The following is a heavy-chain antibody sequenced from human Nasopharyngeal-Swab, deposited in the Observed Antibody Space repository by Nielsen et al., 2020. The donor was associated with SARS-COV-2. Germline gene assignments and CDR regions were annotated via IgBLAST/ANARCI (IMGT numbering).Heavy chain of an antibody. CDR3: ARDTGGPFDY. CDR2: ISSSRSYI. J-gene: IGHJ4*02. Sequence: VRQAPGKGLEWVSSISSSRSYIYYADSVKGRFTISRDNAKNSLYLQMNSLRAEDTAVYYCARDTGGPFDYWGQGTLVTVSS. V-gene: IGHV3-21*01. D-gene: IGHD3-16*01.